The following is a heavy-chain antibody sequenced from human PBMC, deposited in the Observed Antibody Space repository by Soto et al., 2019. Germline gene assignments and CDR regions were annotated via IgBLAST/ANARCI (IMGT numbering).Heavy chain of an antibody. V-gene: IGHV3-33*08. CDR3: ARADCTGAYCYSWPFNYGVDV. D-gene: IGHD2-15*01. CDR2: IWYDGSNK. J-gene: IGHJ6*02. CDR1: GFTFNTYG. Sequence: QVQLVESGGGVVQPGGSLRLSCTTSGFTFNTYGMHWVRQAPGKGLEWVAIIWYDGSNKYYADSVKGRFTISRDNSKNTLYLQMNSLEAEDTALYYCARADCTGAYCYSWPFNYGVDVWGQGTTVTVSS.